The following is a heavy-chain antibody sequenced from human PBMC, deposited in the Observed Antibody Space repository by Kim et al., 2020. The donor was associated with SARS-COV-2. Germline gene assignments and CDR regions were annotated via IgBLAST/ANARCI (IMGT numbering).Heavy chain of an antibody. CDR2: INHSGST. V-gene: IGHV4-34*01. CDR1: GGSFSGYY. J-gene: IGHJ4*02. Sequence: SETLSLTCAVYGGSFSGYYWSWIRQPPGKGLEWIGEINHSGSTNYNPSLKSRVTISVDTSKNQFSLKLSSVTAADTAVYYCASLTLSSGSNYWGQGTLVTVSS. CDR3: ASLTLSSGSNY. D-gene: IGHD6-19*01.